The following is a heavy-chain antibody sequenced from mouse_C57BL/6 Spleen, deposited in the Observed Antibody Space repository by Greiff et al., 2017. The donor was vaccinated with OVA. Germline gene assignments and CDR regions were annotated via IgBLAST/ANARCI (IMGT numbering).Heavy chain of an antibody. V-gene: IGHV2-4*01. CDR3: AKKYRSSYAMDD. CDR1: GFSLTSYG. Sequence: QVQLQQSGPGLVQPSQRLSITCTVSGFSLTSYGVHWVRQPPGKGLEWLGVIWSGGSPAYNDAFISRLSISKDNSKSQVFFKMNSLQADDTAIYYCAKKYRSSYAMDDWGQGTSVTVSS. CDR2: IWSGGSP. D-gene: IGHD1-1*01. J-gene: IGHJ4*01.